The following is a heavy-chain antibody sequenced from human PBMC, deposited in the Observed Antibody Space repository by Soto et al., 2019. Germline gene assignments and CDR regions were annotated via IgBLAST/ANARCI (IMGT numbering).Heavy chain of an antibody. CDR3: ARGWDIVVVPAEGGYYYYGMDV. V-gene: IGHV1-69*01. CDR2: IIPIFGTA. J-gene: IGHJ6*02. Sequence: QVQLVQSGAEVKKPGSSVKVSCKASGGTFSSYAISWVRQAPGQGLEWMGGIIPIFGTANYAQKFQGRVTTSADESTSTAYMELSSLRSEGTAVYYCARGWDIVVVPAEGGYYYYGMDVWGQGTTVTVSS. D-gene: IGHD2-2*01. CDR1: GGTFSSYA.